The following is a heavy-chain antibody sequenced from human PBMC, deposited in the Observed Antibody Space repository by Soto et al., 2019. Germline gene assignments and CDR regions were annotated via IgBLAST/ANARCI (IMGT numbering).Heavy chain of an antibody. CDR3: ARGIWERGYSYGRNDY. Sequence: GASVKVSCKASGGTFSSYAISWVRQAPGQGLEWMGGIIPIFGTANYAQKFQGRVTITADESTSTAYMELSSLRSEDTAVYYCARGIWERGYSYGRNDYWGQGTLVTVSS. V-gene: IGHV1-69*13. CDR2: IIPIFGTA. J-gene: IGHJ4*02. D-gene: IGHD5-18*01. CDR1: GGTFSSYA.